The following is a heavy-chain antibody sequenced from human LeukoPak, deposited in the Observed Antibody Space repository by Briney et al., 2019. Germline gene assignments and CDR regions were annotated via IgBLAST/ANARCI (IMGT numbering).Heavy chain of an antibody. Sequence: PSETLSLTCAVYGGSFSGYYWSWIRQPPGKGPEWIGEINHGGSTNYNPSLKSRVTISVDTSKHQFSLKLSSVPAADTAVYYCARGPNIVVVPAAKTHAFDIWGQRTIVTVSS. CDR1: GGSFSGYY. J-gene: IGHJ3*02. V-gene: IGHV4-34*01. D-gene: IGHD2-2*01. CDR3: ARGPNIVVVPAAKTHAFDI. CDR2: INHGGST.